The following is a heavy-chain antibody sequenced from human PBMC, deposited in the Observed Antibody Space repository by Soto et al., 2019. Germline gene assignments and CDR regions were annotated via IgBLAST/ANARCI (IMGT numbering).Heavy chain of an antibody. J-gene: IGHJ6*02. CDR3: ARDDGYYSSTSCLNYGMDV. CDR1: GGTFSSYA. D-gene: IGHD2-2*01. V-gene: IGHV1-69*13. Sequence: ASVKVSCKASGGTFSSYAISWVRQAPGQGLEWMGGIIPIFGTANYAQKFQGRVTITADESTSTAYMELSSLRSEDTAVYYCARDDGYYSSTSCLNYGMDVWGQGTTVTVSS. CDR2: IIPIFGTA.